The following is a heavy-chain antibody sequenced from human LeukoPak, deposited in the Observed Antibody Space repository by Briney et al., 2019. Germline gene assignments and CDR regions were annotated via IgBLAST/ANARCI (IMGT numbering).Heavy chain of an antibody. Sequence: ASVKVSCKASGGTFSSYAISWVRQAPGQGLEWMGGIIPILGIANYAQKFQGRVTITADESTSTAYMELSSLRSEDTAVYYCARDVGSSSFDYWGQGTLVTVSS. V-gene: IGHV1-69*10. CDR3: ARDVGSSSFDY. CDR1: GGTFSSYA. CDR2: IIPILGIA. J-gene: IGHJ4*02. D-gene: IGHD6-6*01.